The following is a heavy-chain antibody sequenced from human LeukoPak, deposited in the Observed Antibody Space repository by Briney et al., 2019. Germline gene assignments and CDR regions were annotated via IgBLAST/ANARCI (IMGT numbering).Heavy chain of an antibody. Sequence: RTGGSLRLSCAASGFTFSDYYMSWIRQAPGKGLEWVSSISSSSSSIYYADSMKGRFTISRDNAKNSLYLQMNSLRAEDTAVYYCLRLWFGEGADDWGQGTLVTVSS. CDR3: LRLWFGEGADD. D-gene: IGHD3-10*01. CDR1: GFTFSDYY. J-gene: IGHJ4*02. CDR2: ISSSSSSI. V-gene: IGHV3-11*04.